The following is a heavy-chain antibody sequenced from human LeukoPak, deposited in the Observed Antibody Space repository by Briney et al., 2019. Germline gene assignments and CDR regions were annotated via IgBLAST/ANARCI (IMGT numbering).Heavy chain of an antibody. V-gene: IGHV1-46*01. CDR3: AREGGDGGPFDY. D-gene: IGHD4-23*01. CDR2: IHTSGGTT. Sequence: GASVKVSCKASGYTFTTYFMHWVRQAPGQGREWMGIIHTSGGTTKYAQKFQDRVTMTRDTSTNTVYMELSSLKFDDTAVYYCAREGGDGGPFDYWGQGTLVTVSS. CDR1: GYTFTTYF. J-gene: IGHJ4*02.